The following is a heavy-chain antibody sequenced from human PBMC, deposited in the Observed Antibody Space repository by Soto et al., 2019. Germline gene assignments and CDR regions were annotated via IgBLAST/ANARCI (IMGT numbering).Heavy chain of an antibody. CDR1: GGTFSSYA. V-gene: IGHV1-69*13. CDR3: ARVIGYSYGVYYFDY. D-gene: IGHD5-18*01. J-gene: IGHJ4*02. CDR2: IIPIFGTA. Sequence: GASVKVSCKASGGTFSSYAISWVRQAPGQGLEWMGGIIPIFGTANYAQKFQGRVTITADESTSTAYMELSSLRSEDTAVYYCARVIGYSYGVYYFDYWGQGTLVTVSS.